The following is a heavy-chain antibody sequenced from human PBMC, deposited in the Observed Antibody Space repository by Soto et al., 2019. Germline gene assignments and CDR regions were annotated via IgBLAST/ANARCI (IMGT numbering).Heavy chain of an antibody. D-gene: IGHD1-7*01. CDR1: GYTFSSYT. J-gene: IGHJ6*03. CDR2: IIPILGIA. V-gene: IGHV1-69*02. CDR3: ARGDTGTGTNYYYYYMDV. Sequence: GASVKLSCKASGYTFSSYTISWVRHAPGQGLEWMGRIIPILGIANYAQKFQGRVTITADKSTSTAYMELSSLRSEDTAVYYCARGDTGTGTNYYYYYMDVWGKGTTVTVSS.